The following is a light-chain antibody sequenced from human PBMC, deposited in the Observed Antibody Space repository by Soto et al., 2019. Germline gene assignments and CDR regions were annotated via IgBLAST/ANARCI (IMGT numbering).Light chain of an antibody. J-gene: IGLJ1*01. CDR3: CSYAGSYTYV. CDR1: SSDVGGYNY. V-gene: IGLV2-11*01. Sequence: QSALTQPRSVSGSPGQSVTISCTGTSSDVGGYNYVSWYQQHPGKAPKLMIYXVXKRPSXXXDXXSGSKSGNTASLTISGLQAEDXADYYCCSYAGSYTYVFGTGTKLTVL. CDR2: XVX.